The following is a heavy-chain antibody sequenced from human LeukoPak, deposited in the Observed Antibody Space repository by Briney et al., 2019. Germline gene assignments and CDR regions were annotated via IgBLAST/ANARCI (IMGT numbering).Heavy chain of an antibody. CDR1: GFTFSTYW. V-gene: IGHV3-7*03. CDR3: ARLNVDRSGYLLRPEPTLVDY. D-gene: IGHD3-22*01. Sequence: AGGSLRLSCAASGFTFSTYWMSWVRQAPGKGLEWVANIKQDGSEKYYVDSVKGRFTISRDNAKNSLYLQMNTLRPEDTAVYYCARLNVDRSGYLLRPEPTLVDYWGQGTLVTVSS. J-gene: IGHJ4*02. CDR2: IKQDGSEK.